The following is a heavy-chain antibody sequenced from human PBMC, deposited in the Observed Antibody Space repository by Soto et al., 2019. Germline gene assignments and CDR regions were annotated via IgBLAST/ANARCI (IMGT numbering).Heavy chain of an antibody. CDR1: GDTFTSYG. CDR3: ARRAETNGWNGFGADKYYFDF. Sequence: APVKVSCKASGDTFTSYGIYWVRQATGQGLEWMGWRNPNTGDSGYAQKFQGRITVTSDTSINTVHMELSSLRSEDTAVYYCARRAETNGWNGFGADKYYFDFWGQGTLVTVSS. D-gene: IGHD1-1*01. V-gene: IGHV1-8*01. J-gene: IGHJ4*02. CDR2: RNPNTGDS.